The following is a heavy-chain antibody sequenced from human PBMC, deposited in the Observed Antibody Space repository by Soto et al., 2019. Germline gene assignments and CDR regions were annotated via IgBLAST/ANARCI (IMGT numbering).Heavy chain of an antibody. CDR2: IIPIFGTA. J-gene: IGHJ2*01. CDR3: ALGLYCGGDCTKWGDWYFDL. CDR1: GGTFSSYA. V-gene: IGHV1-69*12. Sequence: QVQLVQSGAEVKKPGSSVKVSCKASGGTFSSYAISWVRQAPGQGLEWMGGIIPIFGTANYAQKFQGRVTITADESTXPXYXXLSSLRSEDTVVYYWALGLYCGGDCTKWGDWYFDLWGRGTLVTVSS. D-gene: IGHD2-21*02.